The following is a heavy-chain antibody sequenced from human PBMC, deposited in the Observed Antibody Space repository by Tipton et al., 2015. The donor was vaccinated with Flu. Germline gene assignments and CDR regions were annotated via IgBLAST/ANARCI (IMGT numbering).Heavy chain of an antibody. D-gene: IGHD3-10*01. J-gene: IGHJ4*02. CDR3: ARDSEFSHKRPVY. CDR2: IYNSGST. V-gene: IGHV4-61*01. CDR1: GGSVSSGSYH. Sequence: GLVKPSETLSLTCTVSGGSVSSGSYHWSWIRQPPGKGLEWIGCIYNSGSTNYNPSLKSRATISVDTPKNQFSLKLSSVTAADTAVYYCARDSEFSHKRPVYWGQGTLVTVSS.